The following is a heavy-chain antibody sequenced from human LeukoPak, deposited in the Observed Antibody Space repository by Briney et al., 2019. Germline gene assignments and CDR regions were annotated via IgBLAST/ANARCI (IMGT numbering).Heavy chain of an antibody. CDR1: GGSITSGTYY. CDR2: IYSSGDT. CDR3: ARGRLGEDY. D-gene: IGHD3-10*01. V-gene: IGHV4-31*03. Sequence: NPSETLSLTCTVSGGSITSGTYYWTWIRHHPGKGLEWIGYIYSSGDTQYNPSLRSRVTMSVDTSKSQFSLKLSSVTAADTAVYYCARGRLGEDYWGQGTLVTVSS. J-gene: IGHJ4*02.